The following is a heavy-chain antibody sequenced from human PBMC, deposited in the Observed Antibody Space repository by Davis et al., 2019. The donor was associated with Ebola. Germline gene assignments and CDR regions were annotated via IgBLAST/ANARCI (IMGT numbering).Heavy chain of an antibody. V-gene: IGHV4-34*01. D-gene: IGHD2-2*01. J-gene: IGHJ6*02. Sequence: SETLSLTCAVYGGSFSGYYWSWIRQPPGKGLEWIGEINHSGSTNYNPSLKSRVTISVDTSKNQFSLKLSSVTAADTAVYYCARLPDIVVVPAAYQYYYYYGMDVWGQGTTVTVSS. CDR2: INHSGST. CDR1: GGSFSGYY. CDR3: ARLPDIVVVPAAYQYYYYYGMDV.